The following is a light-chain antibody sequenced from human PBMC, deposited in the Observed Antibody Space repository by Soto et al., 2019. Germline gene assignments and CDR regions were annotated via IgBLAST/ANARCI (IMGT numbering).Light chain of an antibody. CDR1: QSISNS. CDR3: QQRRNWPWT. V-gene: IGKV3-11*01. CDR2: DAS. J-gene: IGKJ1*01. Sequence: EIVLTQSPATLSFSPGERATLSCRASQSISNSLAWYQQRPGQAPRLLIFDASNRAADIPARFSGSGSGTDFTLIISSLEPEDSAVYYCQQRRNWPWTFGQGTKVEI.